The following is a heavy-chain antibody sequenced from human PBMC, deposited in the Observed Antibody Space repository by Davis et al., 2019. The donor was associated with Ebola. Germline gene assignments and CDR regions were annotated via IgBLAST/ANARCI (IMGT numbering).Heavy chain of an antibody. CDR2: IGSDFRA. Sequence: PGGSLRLSCAASGFTLSRYPIHWVRQAPGRGPKWVSAIGSDFRAHYGESAMGRFTISRDNSKNMVYLQMNSLRVEDSALYSCAKDIWGFAGMDVWGQGTTVTVSS. J-gene: IGHJ6*02. D-gene: IGHD3-16*01. CDR1: GFTLSRYP. V-gene: IGHV3-23*01. CDR3: AKDIWGFAGMDV.